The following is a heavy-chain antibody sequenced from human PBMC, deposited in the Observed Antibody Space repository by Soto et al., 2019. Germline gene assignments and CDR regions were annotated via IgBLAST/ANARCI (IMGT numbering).Heavy chain of an antibody. J-gene: IGHJ3*02. Sequence: PSETLSLTCTVSGGSISSGDYYWSWIRQPPGKGLEWIGYIYYSGSTYYNPSLKSRVTISVDTSTSTAYMELRSLRSDDTAVYYCARGGSYYEDVIHGAFDIWGQGTMVTVSS. V-gene: IGHV4-30-4*02. CDR2: IYYSGST. CDR3: ARGGSYYEDVIHGAFDI. CDR1: GGSISSGDYY. D-gene: IGHD1-26*01.